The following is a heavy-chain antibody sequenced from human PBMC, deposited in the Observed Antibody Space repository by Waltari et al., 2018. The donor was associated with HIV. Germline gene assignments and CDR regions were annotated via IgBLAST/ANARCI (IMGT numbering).Heavy chain of an antibody. Sequence: QVQLVQSGAEVKKPGASVKVSCKASGYSFTSYGISWVRQAPGQGVEWMGWISAYNGNTNYAQKLQGRITMTTDTSTSTAYMDLRSLRSDDTAVYYCARVGCTVTSCCNAFDLWGQGTLVTVSS. V-gene: IGHV1-18*01. CDR2: ISAYNGNT. CDR1: GYSFTSYG. J-gene: IGHJ4*02. CDR3: ARVGCTVTSCCNAFDL. D-gene: IGHD2-2*01.